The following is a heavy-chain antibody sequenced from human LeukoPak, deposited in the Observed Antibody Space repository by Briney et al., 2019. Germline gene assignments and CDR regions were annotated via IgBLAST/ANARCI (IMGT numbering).Heavy chain of an antibody. J-gene: IGHJ4*02. Sequence: GGSLRLSCAASGFSFNIYSINWVRQPPGKGLEWVANIKQDGSEKYYVDSVKGRFTISRDNAKNSLYLQMNSLRAEDTAIYYCARDDYLGYWGQGTLVTVSS. CDR1: GFSFNIYS. CDR2: IKQDGSEK. CDR3: ARDDYLGY. D-gene: IGHD3-16*01. V-gene: IGHV3-7*05.